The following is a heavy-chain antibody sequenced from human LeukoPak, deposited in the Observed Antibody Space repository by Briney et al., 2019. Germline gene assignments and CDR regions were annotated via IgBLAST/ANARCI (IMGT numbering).Heavy chain of an antibody. D-gene: IGHD6-19*01. Sequence: GGSLRLSCAASGFTFSSYWMHWVRQAPGKGLVWVSRINSDGSSTSYADSVKGRFTISRDNAKNTLYLQMNSLRAEDTAVYYCARPPLGGWYEDNWFDPWGQGTLVTVSS. CDR2: INSDGSST. V-gene: IGHV3-74*01. J-gene: IGHJ5*02. CDR3: ARPPLGGWYEDNWFDP. CDR1: GFTFSSYW.